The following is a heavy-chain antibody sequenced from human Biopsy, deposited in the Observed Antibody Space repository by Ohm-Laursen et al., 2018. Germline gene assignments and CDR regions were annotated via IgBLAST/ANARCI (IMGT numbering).Heavy chain of an antibody. Sequence: SSVKVSCKASGVTFSNYAISWVRQAPGEGLEWMGGIIAVSGLVNYAPKFQGRVSITADKSTTTAYMELSNLKSEDTAVYYCARMFARPGPCLGGTCYPGDDYWGQGTLVTVSS. CDR1: GVTFSNYA. CDR3: ARMFARPGPCLGGTCYPGDDY. D-gene: IGHD2-15*01. CDR2: IIAVSGLV. V-gene: IGHV1-69*17. J-gene: IGHJ4*02.